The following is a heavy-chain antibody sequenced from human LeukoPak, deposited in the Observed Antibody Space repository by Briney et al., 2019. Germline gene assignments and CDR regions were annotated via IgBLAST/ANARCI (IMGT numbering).Heavy chain of an antibody. CDR3: ARELWGLGNYDYGDY. D-gene: IGHD3-10*01. CDR1: GFTFSSYS. V-gene: IGHV3-48*01. J-gene: IGHJ4*02. CDR2: ISSSSSTI. Sequence: GGSLRLSCAASGFTFSSYSMNWVRQAPGKGLEWVSYISSSSSTIYYADSVKGRFTISRDNAKNSLYLQMNSLRAEDTAVYYCARELWGLGNYDYGDYWGQGTLVTVSS.